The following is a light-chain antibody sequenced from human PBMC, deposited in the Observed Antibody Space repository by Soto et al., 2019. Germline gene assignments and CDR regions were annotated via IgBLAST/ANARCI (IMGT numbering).Light chain of an antibody. CDR3: QTWGSGIVV. CDR1: SGHSNYA. Sequence: QSVLTQSPSASASLGASVKLTCTLSSGHSNYAIAWHQQQSEKGPRYLMKLNSDGSHSKGDGIPDRFSGSSSGAERYLTISSLQSEDGADYYCQTWGSGIVVFGGGTKLPVL. V-gene: IGLV4-69*01. CDR2: LNSDGSH. J-gene: IGLJ2*01.